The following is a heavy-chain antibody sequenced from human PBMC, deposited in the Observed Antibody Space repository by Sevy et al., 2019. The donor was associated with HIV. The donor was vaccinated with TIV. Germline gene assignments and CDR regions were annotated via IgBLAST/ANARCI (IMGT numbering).Heavy chain of an antibody. CDR2: VNHSGST. D-gene: IGHD3-3*01. V-gene: IGHV4-34*01. Sequence: GSLRLSCAVSGGSFSGYSWDWIRRPPGKGLEWIGEVNHSGSTNYNPSLKSRVTISVDTSKNQFSLKLNFVTAADTAVYYCARGGDGVVPSPIIGLGPWTKYWYFDLWGRGTLVTVSS. J-gene: IGHJ2*01. CDR3: ARGGDGVVPSPIIGLGPWTKYWYFDL. CDR1: GGSFSGYS.